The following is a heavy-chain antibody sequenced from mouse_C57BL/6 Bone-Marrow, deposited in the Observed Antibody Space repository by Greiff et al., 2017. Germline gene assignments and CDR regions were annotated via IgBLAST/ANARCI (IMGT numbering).Heavy chain of an antibody. CDR1: GYTFTSYW. CDR3: AREGDYVPFAY. CDR2: IYPGSGST. J-gene: IGHJ3*01. D-gene: IGHD2-4*01. V-gene: IGHV1-55*01. Sequence: QVQLKQSGAELVKPGASVKMSCKASGYTFTSYWITWVKQRPGQGLEWIGDIYPGSGSTNYNEKFKSKATLTVDTSSSSAYMQLSSLTSEDSAVYYCAREGDYVPFAYWGQGTLVTVSA.